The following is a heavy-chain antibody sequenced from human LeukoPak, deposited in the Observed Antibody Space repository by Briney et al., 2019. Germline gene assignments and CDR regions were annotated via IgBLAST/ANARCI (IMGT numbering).Heavy chain of an antibody. D-gene: IGHD3-10*01. J-gene: IGHJ4*02. Sequence: GGSLRLSCAASGFIFSSYPMSWVRQAPGKGLEWVSAISGTAENTYYADSVRGRFSISRDNSRNTVHLQMNSLRPEDTAVYYCANQRGGFWGQGTLVTVSS. CDR3: ANQRGGF. CDR2: ISGTAENT. CDR1: GFIFSSYP. V-gene: IGHV3-23*01.